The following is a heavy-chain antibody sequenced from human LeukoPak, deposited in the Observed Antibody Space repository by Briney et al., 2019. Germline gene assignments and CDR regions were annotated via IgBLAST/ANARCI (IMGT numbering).Heavy chain of an antibody. D-gene: IGHD2-15*01. Sequence: GGSLRLSCAASGFSFSTYWMHWVRQAPGEGLLWVSRINGDGRTTNYADSVKGRFTISRDNAKNTLYLQMNSLRAEDTAVYYCTRRVDATRWYDPWGQGTLVTVSS. CDR3: TRRVDATRWYDP. CDR1: GFSFSTYW. J-gene: IGHJ5*02. CDR2: INGDGRTT. V-gene: IGHV3-74*01.